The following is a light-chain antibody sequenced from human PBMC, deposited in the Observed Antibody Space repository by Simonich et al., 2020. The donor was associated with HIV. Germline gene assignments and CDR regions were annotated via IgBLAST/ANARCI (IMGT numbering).Light chain of an antibody. V-gene: IGKV1-39*01. CDR2: AAS. CDR3: QQSYSTPYT. Sequence: DIQMTQSPSTLSASVGDSVTITCRASQSISSWLAWYQQNPGKAPKVLIYAASSLQSGVPSRFSGSGSGTDFTLTISSLQPEDFATYYCQQSYSTPYTFGQGTKLEIK. CDR1: QSISSW. J-gene: IGKJ2*01.